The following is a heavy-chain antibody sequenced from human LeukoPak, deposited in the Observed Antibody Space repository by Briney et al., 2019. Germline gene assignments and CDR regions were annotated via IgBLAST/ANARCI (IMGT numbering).Heavy chain of an antibody. V-gene: IGHV3-7*01. Sequence: GGCLRLSCSASGYTFSNYWMSWVRQAPGKGLEYVANIKQDGTETYYVDSVRGRFTISRDNAKNSLYLQMNSLRVEDTAVYYCARDQGILFFDSWGQGTLVTVSS. D-gene: IGHD2-21*01. CDR1: GYTFSNYW. CDR2: IKQDGTET. CDR3: ARDQGILFFDS. J-gene: IGHJ4*02.